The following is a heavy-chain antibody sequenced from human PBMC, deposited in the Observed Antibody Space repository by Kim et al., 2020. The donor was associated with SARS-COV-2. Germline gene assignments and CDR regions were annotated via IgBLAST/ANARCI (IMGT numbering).Heavy chain of an antibody. CDR3: AKKHRYYYGMDV. Sequence: GGSLRLSCAASGFTFSSNGMHWVRQAPGKGLEWVAVISYDGSNKYYGDSVKGRFTISRDNSKNTLYLQMNSLSAEDTAVYYCAKKHRYYYGMDVWGRGTT. D-gene: IGHD2-21*01. CDR2: ISYDGSNK. CDR1: GFTFSSNG. J-gene: IGHJ6*02. V-gene: IGHV3-30*18.